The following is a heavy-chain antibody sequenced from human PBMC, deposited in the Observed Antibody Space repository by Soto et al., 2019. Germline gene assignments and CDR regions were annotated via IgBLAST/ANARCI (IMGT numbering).Heavy chain of an antibody. V-gene: IGHV3-33*01. Sequence: HPGGSLRLSCAASGFTFSSYGMHWVRQAPGKGLEWVAVIWYDGSNKYYADSVKGRFTISRDNSKNTLYLQMNSLRAEDTAVYYCAREFKKGSGSSKKGRGYYYYGMDVWGQGTTVTVSS. CDR3: AREFKKGSGSSKKGRGYYYYGMDV. D-gene: IGHD3-10*01. CDR2: IWYDGSNK. J-gene: IGHJ6*02. CDR1: GFTFSSYG.